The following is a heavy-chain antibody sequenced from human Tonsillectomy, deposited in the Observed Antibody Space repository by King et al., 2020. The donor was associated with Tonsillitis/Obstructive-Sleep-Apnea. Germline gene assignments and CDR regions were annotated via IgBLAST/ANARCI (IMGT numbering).Heavy chain of an antibody. D-gene: IGHD2-2*02. J-gene: IGHJ6*03. Sequence: QLVESGGGVVQPGRSLRLSCAASGFTFSSYAMHWVRQAPGKGLEWVAVISYDGSNKYCADSVKGRFTISRDSSTKTLYLQMNSLRAEDTAVYYCAKDRVDSVVVPAAIDSYYYYMDVWGKGTTVTVSS. V-gene: IGHV3-30*18. CDR2: ISYDGSNK. CDR3: AKDRVDSVVVPAAIDSYYYYMDV. CDR1: GFTFSSYA.